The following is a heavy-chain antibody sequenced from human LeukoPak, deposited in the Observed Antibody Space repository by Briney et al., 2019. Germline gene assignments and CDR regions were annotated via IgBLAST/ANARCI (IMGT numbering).Heavy chain of an antibody. CDR1: GFKFDDYG. CDR3: ARSSRELGGYAPWELMPPFDY. D-gene: IGHD1-7*01. CDR2: ISSSSSYI. J-gene: IGHJ4*02. Sequence: GGSLRLSCTASGFKFDDYGMTWVRQAPGKGLEWVSSISSSSSYIYYADSVKGRFTISRDNAKNSLYLQMNSLRAEDTAVYYCARSSRELGGYAPWELMPPFDYWGQGTLVTVSS. V-gene: IGHV3-21*01.